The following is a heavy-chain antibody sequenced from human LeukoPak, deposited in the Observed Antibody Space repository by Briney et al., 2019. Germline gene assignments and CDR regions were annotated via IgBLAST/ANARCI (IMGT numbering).Heavy chain of an antibody. Sequence: SETLSLTCTVSGGSISSSSYYWGWIRQPPGKGLEWIGSIYYSGSTYYNPSLKSRVTISVDTSKNQFSLKLSSVTAADTAVYYSARASVEMATTYYFDYWGQGTLVTVSS. V-gene: IGHV4-39*01. CDR1: GGSISSSSYY. CDR2: IYYSGST. D-gene: IGHD5-24*01. J-gene: IGHJ4*02. CDR3: ARASVEMATTYYFDY.